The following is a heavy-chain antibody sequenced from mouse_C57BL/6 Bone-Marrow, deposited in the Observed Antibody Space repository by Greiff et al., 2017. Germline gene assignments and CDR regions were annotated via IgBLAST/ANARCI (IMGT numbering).Heavy chain of an antibody. D-gene: IGHD4-1*02. Sequence: VKLMESGAELVRPGTSVKVSCKASGYAFTNYLIEWVKQRPGQGLEWIGVINPGSGGTNYNEKFKGKATLTADKSSSTAYMQLSSLTTEDSAVYFCAQLGRRYFDVWGTGTTVTVSS. V-gene: IGHV1-54*01. J-gene: IGHJ1*03. CDR3: AQLGRRYFDV. CDR2: INPGSGGT. CDR1: GYAFTNYL.